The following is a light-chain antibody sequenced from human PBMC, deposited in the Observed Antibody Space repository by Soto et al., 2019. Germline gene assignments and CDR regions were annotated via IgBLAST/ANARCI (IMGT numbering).Light chain of an antibody. Sequence: EIVMTQSPATVSLSPGERATLSCRASPGVSNTLAWYQQRPGQAPRLLIYGASIRAPGIPARFSGGGSGTEFTLTITSLQSEDFAVYCCQQYASSPWTFGQGTKVEI. V-gene: IGKV3-15*01. J-gene: IGKJ1*01. CDR3: QQYASSPWT. CDR2: GAS. CDR1: PGVSNT.